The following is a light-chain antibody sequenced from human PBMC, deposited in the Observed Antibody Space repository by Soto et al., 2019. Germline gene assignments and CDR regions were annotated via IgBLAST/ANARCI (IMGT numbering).Light chain of an antibody. J-gene: IGKJ3*01. V-gene: IGKV3-20*01. CDR3: QQYGSSPGLFT. CDR1: QSVSSSY. Sequence: EIVLTQSPGTLSLSPGERATLPCRASQSVSSSYLAWYQQKPGQAPRLLIYGASTRATGIPDRFSGSGSGTDFTLTISRLEPEDFAVYYCQQYGSSPGLFTFGPGTKVDI. CDR2: GAS.